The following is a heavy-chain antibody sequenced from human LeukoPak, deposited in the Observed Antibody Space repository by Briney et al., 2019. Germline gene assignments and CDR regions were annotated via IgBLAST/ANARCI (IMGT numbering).Heavy chain of an antibody. J-gene: IGHJ4*02. Sequence: ASVKVSCKASGYTFTSYGISWVRQAPGQGLEWKGWISAYNGNTNYAQKLQGRVTMTTDTSTSTAYMELRSLRSDDTAVYYCARDYLVRGVLAYFDYWGQGTLVTVSS. CDR2: ISAYNGNT. CDR1: GYTFTSYG. CDR3: ARDYLVRGVLAYFDY. V-gene: IGHV1-18*01. D-gene: IGHD3-10*01.